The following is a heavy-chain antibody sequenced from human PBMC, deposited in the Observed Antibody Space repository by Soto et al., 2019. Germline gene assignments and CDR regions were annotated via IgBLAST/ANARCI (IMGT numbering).Heavy chain of an antibody. CDR2: IIPIFGTA. J-gene: IGHJ6*02. D-gene: IGHD2-2*01. CDR3: AREAVGYCSSTSCYRPGYYYYGMDV. Sequence: QVQLVQSGAAVKKPGSSVKVSCKASGGTFSSYAISWVRQAPGQGLEWMGGIIPIFGTANYAQKFQGRVTITADKSTSTAYMELSSLRSEDTAVYYCAREAVGYCSSTSCYRPGYYYYGMDVWGQGTTVTVSS. V-gene: IGHV1-69*06. CDR1: GGTFSSYA.